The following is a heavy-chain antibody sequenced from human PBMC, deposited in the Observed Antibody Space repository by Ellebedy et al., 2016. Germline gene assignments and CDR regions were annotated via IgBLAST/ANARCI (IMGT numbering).Heavy chain of an antibody. V-gene: IGHV1-8*02. Sequence: ASVKVSXKASRGTFSSYAISWVRQAPGQGLEWMGWMNPNSGNTGYAQKFQGRVTMTRNTSISTAYMELSSLRSEDTAVYYCARVGSGYDPHFDYWGQGTLVTVSS. D-gene: IGHD5-12*01. CDR2: MNPNSGNT. J-gene: IGHJ4*02. CDR1: RGTFSSYA. CDR3: ARVGSGYDPHFDY.